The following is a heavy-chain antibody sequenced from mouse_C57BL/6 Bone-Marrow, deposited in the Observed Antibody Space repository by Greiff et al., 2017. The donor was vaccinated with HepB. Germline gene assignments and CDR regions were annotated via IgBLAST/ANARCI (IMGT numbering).Heavy chain of an antibody. Sequence: VQLKESGAELVRPGASVKLSCTASGFNIKDYYMHWVKQRPEQGLEWIGRIDPEDGDTEYAPKFQGKATITADTSSNTAYLQLSSLTSEDTAVYYCTKGRGFAYWGQGTLVTVSA. CDR2: IDPEDGDT. CDR1: GFNIKDYY. J-gene: IGHJ3*01. V-gene: IGHV14-1*01. CDR3: TKGRGFAY.